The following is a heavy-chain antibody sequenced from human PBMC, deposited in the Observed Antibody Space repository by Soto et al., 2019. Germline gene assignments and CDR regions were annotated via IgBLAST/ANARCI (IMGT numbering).Heavy chain of an antibody. V-gene: IGHV1-2*05. J-gene: IGHJ6*02. CDR1: GYTFTAFY. CDR3: AKEIGAAGRFFGMDV. D-gene: IGHD6-13*01. CDR2: INPKSGDT. Sequence: QVQLVQSGAEVKKPGASVKVSCKASGYTFTAFYLYWVRQAPGQGLEWVGRINPKSGDTNYAQKFQGRVTMTRDTSITTAYMELSSLRSDDTGVYYCAKEIGAAGRFFGMDVWGHGTTVTVSS.